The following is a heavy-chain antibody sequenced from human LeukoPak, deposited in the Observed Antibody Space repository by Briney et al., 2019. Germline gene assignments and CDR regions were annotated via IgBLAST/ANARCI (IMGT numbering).Heavy chain of an antibody. Sequence: PGGSLRLSCAASGFTFSSYSMNWVRQAPGKGLEWVSSISSSSSYIYYADSVKGRFTISRDNAKNSLYLQMNSLRAEDTAVYYCARETYYDILTGFEGYYYGMDVWGQGTTVTVSS. CDR3: ARETYYDILTGFEGYYYGMDV. D-gene: IGHD3-9*01. J-gene: IGHJ6*02. V-gene: IGHV3-21*01. CDR1: GFTFSSYS. CDR2: ISSSSSYI.